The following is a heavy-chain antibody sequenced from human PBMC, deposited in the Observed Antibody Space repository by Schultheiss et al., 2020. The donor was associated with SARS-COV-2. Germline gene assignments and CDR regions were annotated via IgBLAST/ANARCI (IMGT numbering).Heavy chain of an antibody. CDR1: GGSISSYY. Sequence: SETLSLTCTVSGGSISSYYWSWIRQPAGKGLEWIGRIYTSGSTNYNPSLKSRVTMSVDTSKNQFSLKLSSVTAADTAVYYCARGAAVAGSSRGPTGYWGQGTLVTVSS. V-gene: IGHV4-4*07. CDR2: IYTSGST. CDR3: ARGAAVAGSSRGPTGY. J-gene: IGHJ4*02. D-gene: IGHD6-19*01.